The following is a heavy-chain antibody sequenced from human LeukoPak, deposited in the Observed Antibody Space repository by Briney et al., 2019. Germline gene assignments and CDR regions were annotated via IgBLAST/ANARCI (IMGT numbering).Heavy chain of an antibody. D-gene: IGHD3-16*02. CDR1: GGSISSGSYY. CDR3: VRESYVWGSYRYINYFDY. Sequence: SETLSLTCTVSGGSISSGSYYWSWIRQPAGKGLEWIGRIYTSGSTNYNPSLKSRVTMPVDTSKNQFSLKLSSVTAADTAVYYCVRESYVWGSYRYINYFDYWGQGTLVTVSS. J-gene: IGHJ4*02. CDR2: IYTSGST. V-gene: IGHV4-61*02.